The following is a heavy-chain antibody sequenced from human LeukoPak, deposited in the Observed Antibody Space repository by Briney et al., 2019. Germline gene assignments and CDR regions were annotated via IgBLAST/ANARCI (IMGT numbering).Heavy chain of an antibody. CDR1: GFAFSSYG. J-gene: IGHJ3*02. D-gene: IGHD3-10*01. V-gene: IGHV3-23*01. CDR3: AKESLPYGSGAFDI. Sequence: GGSLRLSCAASGFAFSSYGMSWVRQAPGKGLEWVSTITDSGDITYYADSVKGRFTISRDNSKNTVYLQMNGLRAEETAIDYCAKESLPYGSGAFDIWGQGTMVTVSS. CDR2: ITDSGDIT.